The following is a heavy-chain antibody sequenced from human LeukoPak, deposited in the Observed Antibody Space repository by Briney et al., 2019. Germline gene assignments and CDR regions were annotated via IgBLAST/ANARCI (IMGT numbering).Heavy chain of an antibody. V-gene: IGHV1-2*02. J-gene: IGHJ6*03. Sequence: GASVKVSCKASGYTFTGYYMHWVRQAPGQGLEWMGWINPNSGGTNYAQKFQGRVTMTRDTSISTAYMELSRLRSDDTAVYYCARTSSSEPLYYYYMDVWGKGTTVTISS. CDR3: ARTSSSEPLYYYYMDV. D-gene: IGHD6-13*01. CDR2: INPNSGGT. CDR1: GYTFTGYY.